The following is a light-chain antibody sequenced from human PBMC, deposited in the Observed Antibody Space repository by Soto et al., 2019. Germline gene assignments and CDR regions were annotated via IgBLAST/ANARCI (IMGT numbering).Light chain of an antibody. V-gene: IGLV2-11*01. CDR3: CSYTGSYSYV. CDR2: YVT. J-gene: IGLJ1*01. CDR1: SSDVGGYTY. Sequence: QSVLTQPHSVSGSPGQAVTISCTGTSSDVGGYTYVSWYQQHPGKAPELIIYYVTERPSGVPDRFSGSKSGNTASLTISGLQADDEADYYCCSYTGSYSYVFGIGTKVTVL.